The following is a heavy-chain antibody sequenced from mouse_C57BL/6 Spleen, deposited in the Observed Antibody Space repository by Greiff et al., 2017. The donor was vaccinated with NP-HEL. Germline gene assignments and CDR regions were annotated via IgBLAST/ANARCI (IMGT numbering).Heavy chain of an antibody. CDR1: GYSITSGYY. CDR3: ARGGDYYGSSFDY. D-gene: IGHD1-1*01. V-gene: IGHV3-6*01. CDR2: ISYDGSN. J-gene: IGHJ2*01. Sequence: EVKLQESGPGLVKPSQSLSLTCSVTGYSITSGYYWNWIRQFPGNKLEWMGYISYDGSNNYNPSLKNRISITRDTSKNQFFLKLNSVTTEDTATYYCARGGDYYGSSFDYWGQGTTLTVSS.